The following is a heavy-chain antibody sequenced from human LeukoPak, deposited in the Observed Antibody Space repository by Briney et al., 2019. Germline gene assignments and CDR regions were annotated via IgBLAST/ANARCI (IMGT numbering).Heavy chain of an antibody. D-gene: IGHD3-10*01. CDR2: IYTSGST. CDR3: ARDVFGEPFN. Sequence: SQTLSLTCTVSGGSISSGGYYWSWIRQPAGKGLEWIGRIYTSGSTNYNPSLKSRVTISVDTSKNQFSLKLSSVTAADTAVYYCARDVFGEPFNWGQGTLVTVSS. CDR1: GGSISSGGYY. V-gene: IGHV4-61*02. J-gene: IGHJ4*02.